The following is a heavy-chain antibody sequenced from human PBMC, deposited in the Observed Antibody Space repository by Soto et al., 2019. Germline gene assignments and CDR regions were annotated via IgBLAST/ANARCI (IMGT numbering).Heavy chain of an antibody. V-gene: IGHV5-10-1*01. J-gene: IGHJ6*02. Sequence: GESLKISCKGSGYSSTSYWISWVRQLPGKGLEWMGRIDPSDSYTNYSPSFQGHVTISADKSISTAYLQWSSLKASDTAMYYCARLFNRMEWPQPADGMDVWGQGTTVTVS. CDR1: GYSSTSYW. CDR3: ARLFNRMEWPQPADGMDV. CDR2: IDPSDSYT. D-gene: IGHD3-3*01.